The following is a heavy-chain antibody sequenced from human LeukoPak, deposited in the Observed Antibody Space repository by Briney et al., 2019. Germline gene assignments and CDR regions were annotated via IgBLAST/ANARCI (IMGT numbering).Heavy chain of an antibody. D-gene: IGHD5-24*01. CDR1: GFTFDDYS. CDR3: ARGGYNNYSYYGMDV. CDR2: ISRNSGII. V-gene: IGHV3-9*01. J-gene: IGHJ6*02. Sequence: PGRSLRLSCAASGFTFDDYSMYWVRQAPGKGLEWVSGISRNSGIIGYADSVRGRFTISRDNAKNSLYLQMHSLRAEDTAVYYCARGGYNNYSYYGMDVWGQGTTVTVSS.